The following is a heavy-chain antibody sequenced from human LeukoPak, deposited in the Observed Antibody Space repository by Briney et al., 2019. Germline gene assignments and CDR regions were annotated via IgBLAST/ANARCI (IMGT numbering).Heavy chain of an antibody. D-gene: IGHD2-2*01. J-gene: IGHJ4*02. CDR3: AKDIVVVPAATFDH. Sequence: GGSLRLSCAASGFTFSSYAMSWVRQAPGKGLEWVSAIRGSGGSTYYADSVKGRFTISRDNSKNTLYLQMNSLRAEDTAVYYCAKDIVVVPAATFDHWGQGTLVTVSS. CDR1: GFTFSSYA. V-gene: IGHV3-23*01. CDR2: IRGSGGST.